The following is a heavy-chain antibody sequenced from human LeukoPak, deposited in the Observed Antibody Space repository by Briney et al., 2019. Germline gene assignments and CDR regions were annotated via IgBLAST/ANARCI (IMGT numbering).Heavy chain of an antibody. V-gene: IGHV1-8*01. Sequence: ASVKVSCKASGYTFTSYDINWVRQATGQGLEWMGWMNTNSGNTGYAHKFQGRVTITRNNSISTAYMELSSLRSEDTAVYYCARAAAKGSGSYSIKYYYYYMDVWGKGTTVTVSS. CDR2: MNTNSGNT. CDR3: ARAAAKGSGSYSIKYYYYYMDV. D-gene: IGHD3-10*01. CDR1: GYTFTSYD. J-gene: IGHJ6*03.